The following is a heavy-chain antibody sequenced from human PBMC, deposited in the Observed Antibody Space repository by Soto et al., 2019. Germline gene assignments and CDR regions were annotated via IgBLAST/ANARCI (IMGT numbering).Heavy chain of an antibody. D-gene: IGHD3-16*02. CDR2: IFSSGST. V-gene: IGHV4-4*07. CDR3: PREGSYPAHNFAPGIQLSSFDF. Sequence: PSETLSLTCTVSGGSINTFYWSWVRQPAGKGLEWIGRIFSSGSTSFNPSLESRVAMSVDTSKNHFSLNLSSVTAADMAVYYCPREGSYPAHNFAPGIQLSSFDFWGQGALVTVSS. CDR1: GGSINTFY. J-gene: IGHJ4*02.